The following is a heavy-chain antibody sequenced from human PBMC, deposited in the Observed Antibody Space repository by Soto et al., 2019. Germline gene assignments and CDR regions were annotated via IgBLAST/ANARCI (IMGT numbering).Heavy chain of an antibody. J-gene: IGHJ3*02. Sequence: QVQLVQSGAEVKKPGSSVKVSCKASGGTFSSYTISWVRQAPGQGLEWMGRIIPILGIANYAQKFQGRVTITADKSTSTAYMELSSVRSEDTAVYYCARAQDEYSSSSGAFDIWGQGTMVTVSS. CDR2: IIPILGIA. V-gene: IGHV1-69*02. CDR3: ARAQDEYSSSSGAFDI. D-gene: IGHD6-6*01. CDR1: GGTFSSYT.